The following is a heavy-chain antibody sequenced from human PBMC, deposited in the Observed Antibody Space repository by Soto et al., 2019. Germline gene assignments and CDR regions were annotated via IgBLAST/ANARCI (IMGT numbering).Heavy chain of an antibody. J-gene: IGHJ4*02. CDR2: ISYDGSNK. V-gene: IGHV3-30-3*01. D-gene: IGHD3-22*01. CDR3: ELSYYDSGFDY. Sequence: QVQLVESGGGVVQPGRSLRLSCAASGFTFSSYAMHWVRQAPGKGLEWVAVISYDGSNKYYADSVKGRFTISRDNTKNTLYLQMNSLRAEDTAVYYCELSYYDSGFDYWGQGTLVTVSS. CDR1: GFTFSSYA.